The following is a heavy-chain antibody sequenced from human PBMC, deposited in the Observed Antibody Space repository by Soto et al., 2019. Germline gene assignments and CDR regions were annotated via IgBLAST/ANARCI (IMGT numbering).Heavy chain of an antibody. CDR2: IYYSGST. Sequence: QVQLQESGPGLVKPSETLSLTCTVSGGSISSYYWSWIRQPPGKGLEWIGYIYYSGSTNYNPSLKSRVTISVDTSKNQFSLKLSSVTAADTAVYYCARRYGDTHDYWGQGTLVTVSS. CDR1: GGSISSYY. V-gene: IGHV4-59*08. CDR3: ARRYGDTHDY. J-gene: IGHJ4*02. D-gene: IGHD4-17*01.